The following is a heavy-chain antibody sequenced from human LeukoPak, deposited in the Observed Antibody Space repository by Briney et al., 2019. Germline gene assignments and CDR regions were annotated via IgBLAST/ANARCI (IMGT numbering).Heavy chain of an antibody. Sequence: ASVKVSCKASGYTFTGYYMHWVRQAPGQGLEWMGWINPNSGGTNYAQKFQGRVTMTRDTSISTAYMELSRPRSDDTAVYYCARDYDSSGYYGEAFDIWGQGTMVTVSS. J-gene: IGHJ3*02. CDR3: ARDYDSSGYYGEAFDI. CDR2: INPNSGGT. CDR1: GYTFTGYY. D-gene: IGHD3-22*01. V-gene: IGHV1-2*02.